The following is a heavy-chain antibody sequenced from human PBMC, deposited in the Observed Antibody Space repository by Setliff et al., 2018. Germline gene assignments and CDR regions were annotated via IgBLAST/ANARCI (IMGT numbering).Heavy chain of an antibody. CDR3: ARDVVVGITPRLSFHF. CDR1: GYTFTAYY. CDR2: INPNSGGT. D-gene: IGHD2-21*01. V-gene: IGHV1-2*02. Sequence: ASVKVSCKASGYTFTAYYMHWVRQAPGQGLEWMGWINPNSGGTNYAQKFQGRVTMTGDTSISTAYMELARLTSDDTAVYYCARDVVVGITPRLSFHFWGQGTLVTVSS. J-gene: IGHJ4*02.